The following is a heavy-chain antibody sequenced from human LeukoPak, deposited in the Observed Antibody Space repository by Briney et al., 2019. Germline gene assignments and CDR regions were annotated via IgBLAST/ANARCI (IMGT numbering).Heavy chain of an antibody. V-gene: IGHV3-53*01. J-gene: IGHJ6*02. CDR3: ARDRGLGYCSSTSCYSRPPYYYYYGMDV. CDR1: GFTVSSNY. CDR2: IYSGGST. D-gene: IGHD2-2*01. Sequence: GGSLRLSCAASGFTVSSNYMSWVRQAPGKGLEWVSVIYSGGSTYYADSVKGRFTISRDNSKNTLYLQMNSLRAEDTAVYYCARDRGLGYCSSTSCYSRPPYYYYYGMDVWGQGATVTVSS.